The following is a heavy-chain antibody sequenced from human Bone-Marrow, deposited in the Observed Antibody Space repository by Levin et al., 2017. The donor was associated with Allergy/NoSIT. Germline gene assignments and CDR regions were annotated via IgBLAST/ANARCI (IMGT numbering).Heavy chain of an antibody. D-gene: IGHD4/OR15-4a*01. CDR3: ARNRPETAYGD. CDR2: MYSRGDT. Sequence: GGSLRLSCAASGVTVSNNYMTWVRQPPGKGLELVSLMYSRGDTYYADSVKGRFIISRDNSKNTVYLQMNSLRTEDTAVYYCARNRPETAYGDWGQGTLVTVSS. J-gene: IGHJ4*02. V-gene: IGHV3-66*01. CDR1: GVTVSNNY.